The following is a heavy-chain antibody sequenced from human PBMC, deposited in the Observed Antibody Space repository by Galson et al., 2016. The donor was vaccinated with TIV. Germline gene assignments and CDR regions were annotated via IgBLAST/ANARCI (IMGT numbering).Heavy chain of an antibody. Sequence: SVKVSCKASGYMFIAYYIHWVRQAPGHGLERMGRINPNSGGSNSAQKFQGRVTMTSDTSISTAYMELSGLTSDDTAVYYCAQAFYYDSSAYYFHFWGQGTLVSVSS. CDR2: INPNSGGS. V-gene: IGHV1-2*06. D-gene: IGHD3-22*01. CDR3: AQAFYYDSSAYYFHF. CDR1: GYMFIAYY. J-gene: IGHJ4*02.